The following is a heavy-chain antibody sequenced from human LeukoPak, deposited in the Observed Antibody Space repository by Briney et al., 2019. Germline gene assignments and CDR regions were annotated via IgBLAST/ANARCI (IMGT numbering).Heavy chain of an antibody. Sequence: GGSLRLSCAASGFTFGSYGMHWVRQAPGKGLEWVSSISSSSSYIYYADSVKGRFTISRDNAKNSLYLQMNSLRAEDTAVYYCARTGPNYDYMDVWGKGTTVTVSS. CDR1: GFTFGSYG. CDR3: ARTGPNYDYMDV. CDR2: ISSSSSYI. J-gene: IGHJ6*03. V-gene: IGHV3-21*01.